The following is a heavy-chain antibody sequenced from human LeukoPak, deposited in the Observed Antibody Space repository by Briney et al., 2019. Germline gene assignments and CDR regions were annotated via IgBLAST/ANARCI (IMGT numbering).Heavy chain of an antibody. J-gene: IGHJ4*02. CDR2: IIPILGIA. CDR3: AVGGVVPAAISWGRAGY. V-gene: IGHV1-69*02. CDR1: GGIFSSYT. D-gene: IGHD2-2*01. Sequence: SVKVSCKASGGIFSSYTISWVRQAPGQGLEWMGRIIPILGIANYAQKFQGRVTITADKSTSTAYMELSSLRSEDTAVYYCAVGGVVPAAISWGRAGYWGQGTLVTVSS.